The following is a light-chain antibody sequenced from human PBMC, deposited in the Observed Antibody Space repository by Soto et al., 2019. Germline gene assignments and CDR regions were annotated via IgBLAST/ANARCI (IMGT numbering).Light chain of an antibody. CDR2: SNN. CDR3: AGWDDSLNGVV. CDR1: NSNIGSNT. Sequence: QSVVTQPPSASGTPGQRVTIPCSGSNSNIGSNTVNWYQQLPVAAPKLLIYSNNQRPSGVPDRFSGSKSGTSASLAITGLQSEDEADYYCAGWDDSLNGVVFGGGTKLTVL. V-gene: IGLV1-44*01. J-gene: IGLJ2*01.